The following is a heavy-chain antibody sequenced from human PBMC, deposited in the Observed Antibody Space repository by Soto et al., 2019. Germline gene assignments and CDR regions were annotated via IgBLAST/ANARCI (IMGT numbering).Heavy chain of an antibody. CDR3: AAGKGKLERLSMDV. CDR2: IVVGSGNT. Sequence: SVKVSFKASGFTFTSSAVQWVRQARGQRLEWIGWIVVGSGNTNYAQKFQERVTITRDMSTSTAYMELSSLRSEDTAVYYCAAGKGKLERLSMDVWGQGTTVTVSS. CDR1: GFTFTSSA. J-gene: IGHJ6*02. V-gene: IGHV1-58*01. D-gene: IGHD1-1*01.